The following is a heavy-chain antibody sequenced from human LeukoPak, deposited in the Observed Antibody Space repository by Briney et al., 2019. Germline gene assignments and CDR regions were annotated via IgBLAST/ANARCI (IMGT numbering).Heavy chain of an antibody. Sequence: PGGSLRLSCAASGFTFSSYTFNWVRQAPGKGLEWVSAISGDSRYIYYTDSVRGRFTISRDNAENSLYLQMHSLRVEDTAVHYCARAPTVLVGYCSSSSCQADYWGQGTLVTVSS. CDR1: GFTFSSYT. J-gene: IGHJ4*02. CDR2: ISGDSRYI. CDR3: ARAPTVLVGYCSSSSCQADY. D-gene: IGHD2-2*01. V-gene: IGHV3-21*01.